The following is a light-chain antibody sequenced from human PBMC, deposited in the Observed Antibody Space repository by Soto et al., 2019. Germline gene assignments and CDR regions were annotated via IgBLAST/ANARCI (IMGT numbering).Light chain of an antibody. J-gene: IGKJ3*01. CDR3: QQYNHWPGN. CDR2: RAS. CDR1: QSIANN. V-gene: IGKV3-15*01. Sequence: EVMMTQSPVTLSVSPGERATLSCRASQSIANNLAWYQLKPGQAPRLVIYRASARATGIPARFSGTGSGTDFTLTISSLQSEDFAVYYCQQYNHWPGNFGPGTRLDIK.